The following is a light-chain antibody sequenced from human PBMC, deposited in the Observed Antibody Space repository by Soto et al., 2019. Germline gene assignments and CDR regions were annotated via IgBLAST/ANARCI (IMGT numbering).Light chain of an antibody. V-gene: IGKV1-33*01. CDR2: AAS. CDR3: QQYENLPT. Sequence: DIQMTQSPSSLSASVGDRVTITCRASQSISSYLHWYQQKPGKAPKLLIYAASSLQSGVPSRFRGSGSGTDFTFTISRLQPEDIATYYCQQYENLPTFGQGTRLEI. CDR1: QSISSY. J-gene: IGKJ5*01.